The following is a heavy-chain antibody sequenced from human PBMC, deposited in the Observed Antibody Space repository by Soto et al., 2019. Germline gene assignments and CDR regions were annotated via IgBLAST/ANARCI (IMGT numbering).Heavy chain of an antibody. CDR1: GYRFTSYW. Sequence: GESLKISCRTSGYRFTSYWIAWVRQMPGKGLEWMGIIFPSDSDTRYSPSFQGQVTISADRSTSTVFLQWASLKASDTAVYFCARKDKSGYYIADGWFDPWGQGTLVTVSS. J-gene: IGHJ5*02. CDR3: ARKDKSGYYIADGWFDP. D-gene: IGHD3-3*01. V-gene: IGHV5-51*01. CDR2: IFPSDSDT.